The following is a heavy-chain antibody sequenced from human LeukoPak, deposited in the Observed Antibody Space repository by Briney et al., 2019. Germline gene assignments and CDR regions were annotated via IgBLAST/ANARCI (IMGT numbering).Heavy chain of an antibody. CDR3: ARTMDYLYYYMDV. CDR1: GGSISSSSYY. CDR2: IYYSGST. V-gene: IGHV4-39*07. Sequence: KPSETLSLTCTVSGGSISSSSYYWGWIRQPPGKGLEWIGSIYYSGSTYYNPSLKSRVTISVDTSKNQFSLKLSSVTAADTAVYYCARTMDYLYYYMDVWGKGTTVTISS. J-gene: IGHJ6*03. D-gene: IGHD3-10*01.